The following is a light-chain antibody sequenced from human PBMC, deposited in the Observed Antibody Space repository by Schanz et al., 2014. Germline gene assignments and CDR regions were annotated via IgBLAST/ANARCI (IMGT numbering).Light chain of an antibody. Sequence: QSVLTQPPSASGTPGQRVTISCSGSRSNIGSNTVSWYQQLPGTAPKLLSYSNNHRPSGVPDRFSGSKSGTSASLAISGLQSEDEADYYCAAWDDSLNGWVFGGGTKLTVL. CDR2: SNN. CDR1: RSNIGSNT. CDR3: AAWDDSLNGWV. J-gene: IGLJ3*02. V-gene: IGLV1-44*01.